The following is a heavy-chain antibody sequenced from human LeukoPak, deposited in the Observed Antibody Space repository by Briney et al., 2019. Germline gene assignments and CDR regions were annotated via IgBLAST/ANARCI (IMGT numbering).Heavy chain of an antibody. Sequence: SETLSLTCTVSGGSINSYYWSWIRQPPGKGLEWIGYIYYSGSTNYNPSLKSRVTISVDTSKNQFSLKLSSVTAADTAVYYCARARYGGYYSYRGQGTLVTVPS. D-gene: IGHD3-22*01. V-gene: IGHV4-59*01. CDR1: GGSINSYY. J-gene: IGHJ4*02. CDR3: ARARYGGYYSY. CDR2: IYYSGST.